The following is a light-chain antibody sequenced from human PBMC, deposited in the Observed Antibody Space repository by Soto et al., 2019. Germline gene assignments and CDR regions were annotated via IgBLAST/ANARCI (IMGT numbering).Light chain of an antibody. CDR1: ISNIGGNT. V-gene: IGLV1-44*01. J-gene: IGLJ1*01. CDR2: SNN. CDR3: AAWDDSLNGPNYV. Sequence: QSVLTQPPSASGTPGQRVTISCSGSISNIGGNTVNWYQQVPGTAPKLLIYSNNQRPSGVPDRFSGSKSGTSASLAISGLQSEDEADYYCAAWDDSLNGPNYVFGTGTKLTVL.